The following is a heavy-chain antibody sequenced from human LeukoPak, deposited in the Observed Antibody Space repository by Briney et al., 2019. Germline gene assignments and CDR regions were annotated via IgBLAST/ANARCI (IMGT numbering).Heavy chain of an antibody. CDR1: YDSISDYF. Sequence: PSETLSLTCTVSYDSISDYFWSWVRQAPGKGLEWVSSLTSSGNTYYADSVRGRLTISRDNSKNTLYLQMNSLRAEDTAVYYCAKRIFGVVTKGAFDIWGQGTMVTVSS. CDR2: LTSSGNT. J-gene: IGHJ3*02. CDR3: AKRIFGVVTKGAFDI. V-gene: IGHV3-53*01. D-gene: IGHD3-3*01.